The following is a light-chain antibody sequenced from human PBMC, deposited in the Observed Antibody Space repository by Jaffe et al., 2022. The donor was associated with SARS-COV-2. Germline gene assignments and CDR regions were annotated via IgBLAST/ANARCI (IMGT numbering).Light chain of an antibody. CDR3: QVWDSSTVL. J-gene: IGLJ2*01. CDR2: RDT. Sequence: SYEVTQPLSVSVALGQTARITCRGNNIGSKNVHWYQQKPGQAPFLVIYRDTNRPSVIPERFSGSNSGNTATLTISRAQVGDEADYYCQVWDSSTVLFGGGTKLTVL. CDR1: NIGSKN. V-gene: IGLV3-9*01.